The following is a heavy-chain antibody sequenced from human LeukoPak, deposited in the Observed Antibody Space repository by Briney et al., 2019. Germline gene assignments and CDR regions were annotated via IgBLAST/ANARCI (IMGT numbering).Heavy chain of an antibody. V-gene: IGHV4-34*01. J-gene: IGHJ5*02. Sequence: SETLSLTCAVYGGSFSGYYWSWIRQPPGKGLEWIGEIYHSGGTNYNPSLKSRITISVDKSQNQFSLKVNSLTAADTAVYYCARGGNYWPQWWFDPWGRGTLVSVSS. CDR1: GGSFSGYY. CDR2: IYHSGGT. D-gene: IGHD1-26*01. CDR3: ARGGNYWPQWWFDP.